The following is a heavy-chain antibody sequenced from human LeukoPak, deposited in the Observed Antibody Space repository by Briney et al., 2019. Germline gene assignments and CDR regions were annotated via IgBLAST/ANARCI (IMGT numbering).Heavy chain of an antibody. D-gene: IGHD3-22*01. J-gene: IGHJ5*02. Sequence: SQTLSLTCTVSGGSISSGGYYWSWIRQHPGTGLEWIGYIYYSGSTYYNPSLKSRLTISLDTSKNQRSLNLSSVTAADTAVYYCARASSGAPRLGFDPWGQGTQVTVSS. CDR2: IYYSGST. CDR1: GGSISSGGYY. CDR3: ARASSGAPRLGFDP. V-gene: IGHV4-31*03.